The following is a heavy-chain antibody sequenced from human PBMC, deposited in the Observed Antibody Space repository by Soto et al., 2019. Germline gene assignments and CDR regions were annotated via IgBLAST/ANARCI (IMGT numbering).Heavy chain of an antibody. D-gene: IGHD6-13*01. CDR2: ISGSGGST. CDR1: GFTFSSYA. J-gene: IGHJ4*02. Sequence: PGGSLRLSCAASGFTFSSYAMSWVRQAPGKGLEWVSAISGSGGSTYYADSVKGRFTISRDNSKNTLYLQMNSLRAEDTAVYYCAKDLLVPAPPAAGFDYWGQGTLVTVSS. CDR3: AKDLLVPAPPAAGFDY. V-gene: IGHV3-23*01.